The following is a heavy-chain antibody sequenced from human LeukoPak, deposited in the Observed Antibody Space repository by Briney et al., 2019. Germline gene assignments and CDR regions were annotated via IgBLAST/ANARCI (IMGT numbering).Heavy chain of an antibody. CDR3: ARGQEMATNPYYFDY. J-gene: IGHJ4*02. D-gene: IGHD5-24*01. CDR2: INHSGST. V-gene: IGHV4-34*01. Sequence: SETLSHTCAVYGGSFSGYYWSWIRQPPGKGLEWIGEINHSGSTNYNPSLKSRVTISVDTSKNQFSLKLSSVTAADTAVYYCARGQEMATNPYYFDYWGQGTLVTVSS. CDR1: GGSFSGYY.